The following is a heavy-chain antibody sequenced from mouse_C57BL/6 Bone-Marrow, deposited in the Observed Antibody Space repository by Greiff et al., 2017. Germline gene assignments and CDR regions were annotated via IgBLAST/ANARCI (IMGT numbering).Heavy chain of an antibody. CDR3: VGLSWFAD. CDR1: GYTFTSYG. J-gene: IGHJ3*01. D-gene: IGHD2-14*01. CDR2: IYTGNGYT. Sequence: VQLKQSGAELVRPGSSVKMSCKTSGYTFTSYGINWVKQRPGQGLEWIGYIYTGNGYTEYNEKFKGKATLTSDTSSSTAYMQLSRLTAEDTAFYFCVGLSWFADWGQGTMVTVSA. V-gene: IGHV1-58*01.